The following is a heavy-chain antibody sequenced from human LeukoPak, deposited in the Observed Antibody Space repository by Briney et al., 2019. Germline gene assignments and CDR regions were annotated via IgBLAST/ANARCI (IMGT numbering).Heavy chain of an antibody. CDR2: INPNSGGT. V-gene: IGHV1-2*02. Sequence: ASVKVSCKASGYTFTGYYMHWVRQAPGQGLEWMGWINPNSGGTNYAQKFQGRVTMTRDTSISTAYMELSRLRSDDTAVYYCARKVRGVYYYGMDVWGQGTTVTVSS. J-gene: IGHJ6*02. D-gene: IGHD3-10*01. CDR3: ARKVRGVYYYGMDV. CDR1: GYTFTGYY.